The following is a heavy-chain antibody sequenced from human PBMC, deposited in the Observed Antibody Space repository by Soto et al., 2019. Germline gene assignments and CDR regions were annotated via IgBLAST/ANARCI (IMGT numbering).Heavy chain of an antibody. CDR3: ARGPHVGISTS. V-gene: IGHV3-53*01. D-gene: IGHD2-2*01. Sequence: EVQLVESGGGLIQPGGSLRLSCAASGFNVSINYMSWVRQAPGKGLEWLSVIYSGGSTYYAESVKGRFTISRDNSKNTLNLQMNALRVEDTAVYYCARGPHVGISTSWGQGTLVTVSS. CDR1: GFNVSINY. CDR2: IYSGGST. J-gene: IGHJ4*02.